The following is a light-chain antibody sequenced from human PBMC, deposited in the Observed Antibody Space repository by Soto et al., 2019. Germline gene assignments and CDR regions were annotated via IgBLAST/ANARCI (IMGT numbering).Light chain of an antibody. CDR2: DAS. V-gene: IGKV3-11*01. J-gene: IGKJ5*01. CDR1: QSISSSY. Sequence: EILLTQSPGTLSLSPGKRATLSCRASQSISSSYLAWYQQKPGQAPRLLIYDASNRATGIPARFSGSGSGTDFTLTISSLETEDFAAYYCQQRSNWPRVTFGQGTRLEIK. CDR3: QQRSNWPRVT.